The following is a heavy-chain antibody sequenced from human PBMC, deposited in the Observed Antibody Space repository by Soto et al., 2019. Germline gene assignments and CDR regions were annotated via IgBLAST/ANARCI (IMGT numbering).Heavy chain of an antibody. D-gene: IGHD3-22*01. V-gene: IGHV5-10-1*01. CDR2: IDPSDSQT. J-gene: IGHJ4*02. CDR1: GYSFAGYW. Sequence: GESLKISCKGSGYSFAGYWITWVRQKPGKGLEWMGRIDPSDSQTYYSPSFRGHVTISVTKSITTVFLQWSSLRASDTAMYYCARQIYDSDTGPNFQYYFVSWGQGTPVTVPS. CDR3: ARQIYDSDTGPNFQYYFVS.